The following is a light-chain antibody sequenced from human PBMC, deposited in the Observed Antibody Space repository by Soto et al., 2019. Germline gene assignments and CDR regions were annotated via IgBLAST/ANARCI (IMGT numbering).Light chain of an antibody. V-gene: IGKV3-15*01. Sequence: EIVMTQSPATLSVSPGERATLSCRASQSVSSKLAWYKQKPGQAPRLLIYGASTRATGIPARFSGSGSGTEFTLTITSLQSEDFAIYYCQQYYNWRTFGQGTKVDIK. CDR3: QQYYNWRT. J-gene: IGKJ1*01. CDR2: GAS. CDR1: QSVSSK.